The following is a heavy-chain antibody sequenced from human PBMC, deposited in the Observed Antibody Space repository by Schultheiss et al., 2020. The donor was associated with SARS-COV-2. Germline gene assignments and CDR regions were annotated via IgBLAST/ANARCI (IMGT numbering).Heavy chain of an antibody. CDR3: ARERCSGDICYMFSHDF. V-gene: IGHV1-18*01. D-gene: IGHD2-15*01. Sequence: KISCKTSGYSFTSYGISWVRQAPGQGLEWMGWISADDYNTNYAQRFQGRLTLTVDTPTNTAYMELRSLRSDDTAVYYCARERCSGDICYMFSHDFWGQGSLVTVSS. CDR1: GYSFTSYG. J-gene: IGHJ4*02. CDR2: ISADDYNT.